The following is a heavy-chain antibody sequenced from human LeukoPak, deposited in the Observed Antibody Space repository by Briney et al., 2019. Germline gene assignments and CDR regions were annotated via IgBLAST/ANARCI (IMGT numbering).Heavy chain of an antibody. J-gene: IGHJ4*02. CDR2: IYSGGTT. CDR3: ATLLRFLEGVV. V-gene: IGHV3-66*02. D-gene: IGHD3-3*01. Sequence: GGSLRLSCAASGFTVSSNYMNWVSQAPGKRLEWVSVIYSGGTTYYADSVKGRFTISRDNSKNTLYLQMNSLRAEDTAVYYCATLLRFLEGVVWGQGTLVTVSS. CDR1: GFTVSSNY.